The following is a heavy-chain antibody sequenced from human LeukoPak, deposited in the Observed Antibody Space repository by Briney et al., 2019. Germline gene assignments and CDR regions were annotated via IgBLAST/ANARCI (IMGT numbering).Heavy chain of an antibody. J-gene: IGHJ4*02. V-gene: IGHV3-23*01. D-gene: IGHD5-18*01. CDR1: GFTFNNYA. Sequence: PGGSLRLSCAASGFTFNNYAMIWVRQAPGKGLEWVSLINGGAGSSYYADSVKGRFTVSRDNSKNTLYLQMNSLGDDDTAVYYCAKGQGYNYGDSIDYWGQGTLVTVSS. CDR2: INGGAGSS. CDR3: AKGQGYNYGDSIDY.